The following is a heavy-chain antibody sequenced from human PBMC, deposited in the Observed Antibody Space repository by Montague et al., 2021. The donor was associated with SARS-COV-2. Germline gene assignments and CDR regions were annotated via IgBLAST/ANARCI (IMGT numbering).Heavy chain of an antibody. V-gene: IGHV3-21*01. Sequence: SLRLSCAASGFTFDDYAMHWVRQAPGKGLEWVSSISSSSSYIYYADSVKGRFTISRDNAKNSLYLQMNSLRAEDTAVYFCARERTVVIITGYYYYGVDVWGQGTTVTVSS. CDR2: ISSSSSYI. D-gene: IGHD3-10*01. CDR1: GFTFDDYA. CDR3: ARERTVVIITGYYYYGVDV. J-gene: IGHJ6*02.